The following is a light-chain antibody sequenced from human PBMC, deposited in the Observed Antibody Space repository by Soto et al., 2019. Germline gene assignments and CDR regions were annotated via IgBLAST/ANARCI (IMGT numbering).Light chain of an antibody. CDR1: QSISSW. V-gene: IGKV1-5*03. CDR3: QQYNSYPGT. Sequence: DIQMTQPPSTLSASVGDRSTITCRASQSISSWLAWYQQKPGKAPKLLIYKASSLESGVPSRFSGSGSGTEFTLTISSLQPDDFATYYCQQYNSYPGTFGQGTKVDIK. CDR2: KAS. J-gene: IGKJ1*01.